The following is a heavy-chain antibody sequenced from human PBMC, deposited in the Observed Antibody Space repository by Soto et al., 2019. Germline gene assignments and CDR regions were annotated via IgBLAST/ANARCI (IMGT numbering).Heavy chain of an antibody. D-gene: IGHD3-10*02. CDR1: GGSISSYY. J-gene: IGHJ5*02. CDR3: ARVLFGSNCWFDP. Sequence: SETLSLTCTVSGGSISSYYWSWIRQPPGKGLEWMGYIYYSGSTNYNPSLKSRVTISVETSKNQFSLKPSSVTAADTAVYYCARVLFGSNCWFDPWGQGTLVTVS. V-gene: IGHV4-59*01. CDR2: IYYSGST.